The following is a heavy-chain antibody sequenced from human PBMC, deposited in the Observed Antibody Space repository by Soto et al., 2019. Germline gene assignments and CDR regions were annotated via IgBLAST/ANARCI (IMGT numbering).Heavy chain of an antibody. CDR1: GGSFSGYY. D-gene: IGHD1-7*01. CDR2: INHSGST. V-gene: IGHV4-34*01. J-gene: IGHJ5*02. CDR3: PRDPQGGNYVP. Sequence: SETLSLTCAVYGGSFSGYYWSWIRQPPGKGLEWIGEINHSGSTNYNPSLKSRVTISVDTSKNQFSLKLSSVTAADTAVYYCPRDPQGGNYVPWGQGTLVTVSS.